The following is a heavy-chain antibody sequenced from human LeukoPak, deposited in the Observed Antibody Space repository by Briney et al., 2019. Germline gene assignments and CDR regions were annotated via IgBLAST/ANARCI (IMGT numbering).Heavy chain of an antibody. CDR2: INPNSGGT. J-gene: IGHJ6*02. CDR1: GYTFTGYC. V-gene: IGHV1-2*02. Sequence: GASVKVSCKASGYTFTGYCMHWVRQAPGQGLEWMGWINPNSGGTNYAQKFQGRVTMTRDTSISTAYMELSRLRSDDTAVYYCASTAPSPFYYYYYGMDVWGQGTTVTVSS. CDR3: ASTAPSPFYYYYYGMDV.